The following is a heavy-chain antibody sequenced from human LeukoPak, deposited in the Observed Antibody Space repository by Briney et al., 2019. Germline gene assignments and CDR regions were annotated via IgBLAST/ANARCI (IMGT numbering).Heavy chain of an antibody. J-gene: IGHJ4*02. CDR2: ISAYNGNT. Sequence: GASVKVSCKASGYTFTSYGISWVRQAPGQGLEWMGWISAYNGNTNYAQELQGRVTMTTDTSTSTAYMELRSLKSDDTAVYYCARDLTRCSSSWSSEFDYWGQGTLVTVSS. CDR3: ARDLTRCSSSWSSEFDY. CDR1: GYTFTSYG. D-gene: IGHD6-13*01. V-gene: IGHV1-18*01.